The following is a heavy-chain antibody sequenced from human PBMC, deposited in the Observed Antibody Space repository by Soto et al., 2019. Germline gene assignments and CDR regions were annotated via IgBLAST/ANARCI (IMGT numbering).Heavy chain of an antibody. J-gene: IGHJ3*01. CDR2: INVGNGNT. CDR3: ARDDCSGGRCDPPTGAFDF. Sequence: ASVKVSCKTPGYTFTRYNIHWVRQAPGQRLEWMGWINVGNGNTRYSQKFQGRVTFAGDTSASTAYMELSSLTSEDTAVYYCARDDCSGGRCDPPTGAFDFWGQGTMVTVSS. CDR1: GYTFTRYN. V-gene: IGHV1-3*01. D-gene: IGHD2-15*01.